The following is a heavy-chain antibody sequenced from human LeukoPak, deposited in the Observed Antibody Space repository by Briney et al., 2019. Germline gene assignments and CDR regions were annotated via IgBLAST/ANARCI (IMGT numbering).Heavy chain of an antibody. CDR2: ISTYNGDT. CDR1: GYTFTSYG. J-gene: IGHJ5*02. CDR3: ARDLRTNWNLDGFDP. V-gene: IGHV1-18*01. Sequence: ASVKVSCKASGYTFTSYGISWVRQAPGQGLEWMGWISTYNGDTDYAQKLQGRVTMTADTSTSTAYMEMRSLRSDDTAVYYCARDLRTNWNLDGFDPWGQGTLVTVSS. D-gene: IGHD1-20*01.